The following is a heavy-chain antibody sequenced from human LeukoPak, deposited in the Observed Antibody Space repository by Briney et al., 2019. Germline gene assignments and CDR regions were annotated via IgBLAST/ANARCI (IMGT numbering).Heavy chain of an antibody. CDR2: IYYSGST. J-gene: IGHJ4*02. CDR1: GGSISSGGYY. D-gene: IGHD5/OR15-5a*01. V-gene: IGHV4-31*03. CDR3: ARDSSVSTGLDY. Sequence: SHTLSLTCTVSGGSISSGGYYWRWIRQHPGKGLEWIGYIYYSGSTYYNPPPKSRVTISVDTSKNQSSLKLSSVTAADTAVYYRARDSSVSTGLDYWGEGNLVSVSS.